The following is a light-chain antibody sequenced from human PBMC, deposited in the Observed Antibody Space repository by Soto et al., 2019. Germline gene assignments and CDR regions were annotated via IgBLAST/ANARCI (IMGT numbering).Light chain of an antibody. CDR3: QQYSSYSYT. V-gene: IGKV1-5*01. CDR2: DAS. Sequence: DIQMTQSPSTLSASVGDRVTITCRASQSISIWLAWYQQKPGKAPKLLIYDASSLKSGVPSRFSGSGSGTEFTLTISSLQPDDFATYYCQQYSSYSYTFGQGTNLQI. CDR1: QSISIW. J-gene: IGKJ2*01.